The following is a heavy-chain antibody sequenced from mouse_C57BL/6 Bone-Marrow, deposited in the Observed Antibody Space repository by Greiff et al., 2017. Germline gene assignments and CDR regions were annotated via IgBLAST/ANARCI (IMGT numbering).Heavy chain of an antibody. D-gene: IGHD1-1*01. CDR2: ISSGSSTI. CDR3: AERVRTTSGYCDD. CDR1: GFTFSDYG. Sequence: EVKLMESGGGLVKPGGSLKLSCAASGFTFSDYGMHWVRRAPEKGLEWVAYISSGSSTIYYADTVKGRFTISRDNATNPLFLQLTSLQSAGTAMYNCAERVRTTSGYCDDWGKGTTVTVSS. J-gene: IGHJ1*03. V-gene: IGHV5-17*01.